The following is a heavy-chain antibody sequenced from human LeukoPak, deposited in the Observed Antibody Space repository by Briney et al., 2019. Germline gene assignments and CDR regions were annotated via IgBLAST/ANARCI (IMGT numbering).Heavy chain of an antibody. CDR2: INHSGST. Sequence: SETLSLTCAVYGGSFSGYYWTWIRQPPGKGLEWIGEINHSGSTNCNPSLKSRVTISADKSKNQFSLRLTSVTAADTAVYYCARNSLQEISGARYGMDGWGKGATVTVSS. CDR1: GGSFSGYY. D-gene: IGHD4-11*01. CDR3: ARNSLQEISGARYGMDG. J-gene: IGHJ6*04. V-gene: IGHV4-34*01.